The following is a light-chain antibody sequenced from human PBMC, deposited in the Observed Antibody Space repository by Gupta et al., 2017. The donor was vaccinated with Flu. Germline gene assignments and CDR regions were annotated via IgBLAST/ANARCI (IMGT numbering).Light chain of an antibody. J-gene: IGLJ3*02. Sequence: QSLLTQPPSVSAAPGQKVTISCSGSSSNIGSNYGCWYQQLPATSPKLLIYDNNERPSGIPDRFSGSKSGTSATLCITGLQTGDEADYYCGTWDSIRNAGVFGGGTKLTVL. V-gene: IGLV1-51*01. CDR1: SSNIGSNY. CDR2: DNN. CDR3: GTWDSIRNAGV.